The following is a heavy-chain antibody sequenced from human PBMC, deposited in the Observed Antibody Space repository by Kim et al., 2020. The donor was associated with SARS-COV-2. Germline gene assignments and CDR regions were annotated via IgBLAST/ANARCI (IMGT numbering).Heavy chain of an antibody. V-gene: IGHV3-66*01. Sequence: GGSLRLSCAASGFTVSSNYMSWVRQAPGKGLEWVSVIYSGGSTYYADSVKGRFTISRDNSKNTLYLQMNSLRAEDTAVYYCARDRLTGTTGDWGQGTLVTVSS. J-gene: IGHJ4*02. CDR3: ARDRLTGTTGD. D-gene: IGHD1-20*01. CDR2: IYSGGST. CDR1: GFTVSSNY.